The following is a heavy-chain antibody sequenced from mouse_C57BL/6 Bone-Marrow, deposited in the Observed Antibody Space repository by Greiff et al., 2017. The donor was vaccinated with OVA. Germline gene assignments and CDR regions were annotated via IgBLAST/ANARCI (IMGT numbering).Heavy chain of an antibody. CDR1: GFTFSSYG. V-gene: IGHV5-6*01. CDR3: ARHGGSYAMDY. CDR2: ISSGGSYP. J-gene: IGHJ4*01. Sequence: EVQVVESGGDLVKPGGSLKLSCAASGFTFSSYGMSWVRQTPDKRLEWVATISSGGSYPYYPDSVKGRFPISRDNAKNTLYVLMSSLKSEDTALYYCARHGGSYAMDYWGQGTSVTVSS.